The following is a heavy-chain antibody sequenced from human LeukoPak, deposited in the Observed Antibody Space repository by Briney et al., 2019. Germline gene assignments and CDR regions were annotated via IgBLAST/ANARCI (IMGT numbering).Heavy chain of an antibody. D-gene: IGHD5-24*01. CDR2: INPNGGVT. J-gene: IGHJ4*02. CDR3: ARDGGDGYNFYY. Sequence: ASVKVSCKASGYTFSGYYMHWLRQAPGQGLEWMGWINPNGGVTNYAQKFQGRVTMTRDTSISTAYMELSRLRSDDTAVYYCARDGGDGYNFYYWGQGTLVTDSS. V-gene: IGHV1-2*02. CDR1: GYTFSGYY.